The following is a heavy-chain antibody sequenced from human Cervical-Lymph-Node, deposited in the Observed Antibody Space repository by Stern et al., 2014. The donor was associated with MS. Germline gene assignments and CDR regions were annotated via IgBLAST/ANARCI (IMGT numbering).Heavy chain of an antibody. D-gene: IGHD5-24*01. V-gene: IGHV4-59*08. CDR2: IYINGNT. CDR1: GGSISSYY. Sequence: VHLVESGPGLVKPSETLSLTCTVSGGSISSYYWSWIRQPPGKGLEWIGYIYINGNTNYNPSLKNRVPISVDASKDQFSLKLSSVTAADTAVYFCARHQATGYNYISYYYGLDVWGQGTTVTVSS. J-gene: IGHJ6*02. CDR3: ARHQATGYNYISYYYGLDV.